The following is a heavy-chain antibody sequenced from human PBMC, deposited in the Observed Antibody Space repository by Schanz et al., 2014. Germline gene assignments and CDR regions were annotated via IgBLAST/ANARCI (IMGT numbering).Heavy chain of an antibody. D-gene: IGHD2-8*02. CDR3: AKSLESCPGGRCSRGYFDY. Sequence: DVQLLESGGGLVQPGGSLRLSCAASGFTFTNYAMSWVRQAPGKGLEWVSLISDSGDTAYYADSVKGRFTIPRDNFKGALYLQMSSLRAEDTAVYYCAKSLESCPGGRCSRGYFDYWGQGTLVTVSS. J-gene: IGHJ4*02. V-gene: IGHV3-23*01. CDR2: ISDSGDTA. CDR1: GFTFTNYA.